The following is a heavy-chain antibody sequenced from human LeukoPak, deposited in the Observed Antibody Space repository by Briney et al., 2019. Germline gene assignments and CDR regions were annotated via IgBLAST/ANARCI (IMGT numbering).Heavy chain of an antibody. Sequence: GGSLRLSCAASGFTLSSYAMSWVRQAPGEGLEWVSAISGSGGSTYYADSVKGRFTISRDNSKNTLYLQMNSLRAEDTAVYYCASGPEPTQDPFDYWGQGTLVTVSS. V-gene: IGHV3-23*01. CDR1: GFTLSSYA. J-gene: IGHJ4*02. D-gene: IGHD1-14*01. CDR3: ASGPEPTQDPFDY. CDR2: ISGSGGST.